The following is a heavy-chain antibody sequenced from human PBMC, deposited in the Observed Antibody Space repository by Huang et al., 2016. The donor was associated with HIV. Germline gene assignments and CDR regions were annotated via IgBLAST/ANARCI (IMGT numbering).Heavy chain of an antibody. J-gene: IGHJ3*02. D-gene: IGHD3-16*01. CDR1: GGSFSGYY. CDR3: ASLWMLGAYAFDI. CDR2: INHSGST. Sequence: QVQLQQWGAGLLKPSETLPLTCAVYGGSFSGYYWSWIRQPPGKGLEWIGEINHSGSTHYNPSLKSRLIISVDTSKNQFSLKLTSVTAADTAVYYCASLWMLGAYAFDIWGQGTMVTVSS. V-gene: IGHV4-34*01.